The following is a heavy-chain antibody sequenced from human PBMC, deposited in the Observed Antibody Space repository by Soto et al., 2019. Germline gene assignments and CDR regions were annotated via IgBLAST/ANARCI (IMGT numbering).Heavy chain of an antibody. V-gene: IGHV1-69*13. Sequence: SVKVSCKASGGTFSSYAISWVRQAPGQGLEWMGGIIPIFGTANYAQKFQGRVTITADESTSTAYMELSSLRSEDTAVYYCATRPSASWGVVAAAGGYNWFDPWGQGTLVTV. CDR1: GGTFSSYA. D-gene: IGHD6-13*01. CDR3: ATRPSASWGVVAAAGGYNWFDP. CDR2: IIPIFGTA. J-gene: IGHJ5*02.